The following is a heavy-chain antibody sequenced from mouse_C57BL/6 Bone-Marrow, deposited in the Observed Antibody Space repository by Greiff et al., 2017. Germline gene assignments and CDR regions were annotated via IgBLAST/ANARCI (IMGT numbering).Heavy chain of an antibody. J-gene: IGHJ1*03. Sequence: EVQGVESGGGLVKPGGSLKLSCAASGFTFSSYAMSWVRQTPEKRLEWVATISDGGSYTYYPDNVKGRFTISRDNAKNNRYLQMSHLKSEDTAMYYCARDRRVGGGGYFDVWGTGTTVTVSS. CDR3: ARDRRVGGGGYFDV. D-gene: IGHD1-1*01. V-gene: IGHV5-4*01. CDR1: GFTFSSYA. CDR2: ISDGGSYT.